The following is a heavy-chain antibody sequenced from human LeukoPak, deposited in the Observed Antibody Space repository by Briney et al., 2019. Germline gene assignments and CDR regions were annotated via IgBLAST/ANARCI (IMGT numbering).Heavy chain of an antibody. Sequence: AGGSLRLSCAASGFTFSSYGMHWVRQPPGKGLEWVAFIRYDGSNKYYADFVKGRFTISRDNSKNTLYLQMNSLRAEDTAVYYCAKDSPITIFGVVKGLLNYSDYWGQGSLVTVSS. D-gene: IGHD3-3*01. V-gene: IGHV3-30*02. CDR2: IRYDGSNK. CDR3: AKDSPITIFGVVKGLLNYSDY. CDR1: GFTFSSYG. J-gene: IGHJ4*02.